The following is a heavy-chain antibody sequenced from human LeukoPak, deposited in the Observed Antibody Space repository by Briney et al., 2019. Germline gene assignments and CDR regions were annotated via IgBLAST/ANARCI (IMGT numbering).Heavy chain of an antibody. D-gene: IGHD4-17*01. J-gene: IGHJ6*03. CDR3: ARSDGDYVSRYYYYMDV. Sequence: SETLSLTCTVSGYSISSGYYWGWIRQPPGKGLEWIGSIYHSGSTYYNPSLKSRVTISVDTSKNQFSLKLSSVTAADTAVYYCARSDGDYVSRYYYYMDVWGKGTTVTVSS. CDR1: GYSISSGYY. CDR2: IYHSGST. V-gene: IGHV4-38-2*02.